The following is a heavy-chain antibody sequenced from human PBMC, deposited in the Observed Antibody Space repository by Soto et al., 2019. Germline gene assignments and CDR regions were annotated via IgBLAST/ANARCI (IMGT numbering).Heavy chain of an antibody. CDR1: GRSINSSSYY. V-gene: IGHV4-39*01. CDR2: IYYSGST. CDR3: ACIFSGGYGYGFYYYGMDV. J-gene: IGHJ6*02. Sequence: SDTLSLTCTFTGRSINSSSYYWGSIRQPPGCGLVWFGCIYYSGSTYYNPSLKSRVTISVDTSKNQFSLKLSPVTAADTAVYYCACIFSGGYGYGFYYYGMDVWGQGTTVTVS. D-gene: IGHD5-18*01.